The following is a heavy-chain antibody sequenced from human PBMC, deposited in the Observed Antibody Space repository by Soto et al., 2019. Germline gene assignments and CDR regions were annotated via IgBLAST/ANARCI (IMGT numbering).Heavy chain of an antibody. V-gene: IGHV3-30*18. CDR3: AKDASGYYSYYYYYMDV. D-gene: IGHD3-3*01. CDR2: ISYDGSNK. J-gene: IGHJ6*03. CDR1: GFTFSSYG. Sequence: QVQLVESGGGVVQPGRSLRLSCAASGFTFSSYGMHWVRQAPGKGLEWVAVISYDGSNKYYADSVKGRFTISRDNSKNTLNLQMNRLRAEDTAVYYCAKDASGYYSYYYYYMDVWGKGTTVTVSS.